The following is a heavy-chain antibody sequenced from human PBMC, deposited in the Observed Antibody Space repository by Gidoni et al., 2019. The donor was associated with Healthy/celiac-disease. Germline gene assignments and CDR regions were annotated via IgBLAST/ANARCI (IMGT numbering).Heavy chain of an antibody. J-gene: IGHJ6*02. CDR2: IYPGDSDT. CDR3: ARQSSGYSYGSYYYYGMDV. Sequence: EVQLVQSGAEVKKPGESLKISCKGSGSSFTSYWTGWVRQMHGKGLEWMGIIYPGDSDTRYSPSFQGQVTISADKSISTAYLQWSSLKASDTAMYYCARQSSGYSYGSYYYYGMDVWGQGTTVTVSS. V-gene: IGHV5-51*01. CDR1: GSSFTSYW. D-gene: IGHD5-18*01.